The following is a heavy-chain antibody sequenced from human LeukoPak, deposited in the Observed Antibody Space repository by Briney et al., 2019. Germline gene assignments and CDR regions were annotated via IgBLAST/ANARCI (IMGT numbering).Heavy chain of an antibody. CDR3: AKGPLIEVAGTTWDY. D-gene: IGHD6-19*01. V-gene: IGHV3-23*01. J-gene: IGHJ4*02. Sequence: GGSLRLSCAASGATFSSYAMGWVRQFPGEGLEWVSAISGSGGSTYYADSVKGRFTISRDNSKNTLHLQMNSLRAEDTAVYYCAKGPLIEVAGTTWDYWGQGTLVTVSS. CDR1: GATFSSYA. CDR2: ISGSGGST.